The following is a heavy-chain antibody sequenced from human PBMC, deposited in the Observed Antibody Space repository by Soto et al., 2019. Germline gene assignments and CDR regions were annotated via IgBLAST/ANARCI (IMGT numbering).Heavy chain of an antibody. Sequence: GGSLRLSCAASGFTVSSKYMSWVRQAPGKGLEWVSLIQSGGPTYYADSVKGRFTISRDTSENTLHLQMDSLRAEDTAVYYCARDDVLCDGGRCYGVPLAVWGKGTTVTVSS. CDR2: IQSGGPT. V-gene: IGHV3-66*01. J-gene: IGHJ6*04. CDR3: ARDDVLCDGGRCYGVPLAV. D-gene: IGHD2-15*01. CDR1: GFTVSSKY.